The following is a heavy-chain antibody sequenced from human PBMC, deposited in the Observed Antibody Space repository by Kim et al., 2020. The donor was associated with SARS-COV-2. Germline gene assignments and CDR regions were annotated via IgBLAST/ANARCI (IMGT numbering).Heavy chain of an antibody. V-gene: IGHV3-11*01. CDR3: ARTSLSDSSVSVGTIDV. CDR1: GFTFSDSY. Sequence: GGSLRLSCAASGFTFSDSYMSWIRQAPGKGLEWVSYISSSGSTLYYADSVKGRFTISRDNAKNTLALQMNSMRAEDTAADYYARTSLSDSSVSVGTIDV. CDR2: ISSSGSTL. D-gene: IGHD2-2*01. J-gene: IGHJ6*01.